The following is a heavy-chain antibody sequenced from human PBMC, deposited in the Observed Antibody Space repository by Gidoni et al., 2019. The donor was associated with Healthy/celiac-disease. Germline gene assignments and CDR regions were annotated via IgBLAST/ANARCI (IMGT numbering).Heavy chain of an antibody. CDR1: GFTFRSYA. CDR2: ISNDGSNK. Sequence: VQLVASAGGVVQPGSSLRLSFASSGFTFRSYAMHGVRQAPGKGLEWVAVISNDGSNKYYADSVKGRFTISRDNSKNTLYLQMNSLRAEDTAVYYCARGPDYYDSSRYFDYWGQGTLVTVSS. J-gene: IGHJ4*02. CDR3: ARGPDYYDSSRYFDY. D-gene: IGHD3-22*01. V-gene: IGHV3-30-3*01.